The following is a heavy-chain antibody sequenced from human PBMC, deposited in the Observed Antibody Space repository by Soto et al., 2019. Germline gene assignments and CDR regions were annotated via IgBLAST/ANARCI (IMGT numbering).Heavy chain of an antibody. D-gene: IGHD3-3*01. CDR1: GGSISSSSYY. CDR2: IYYSGST. V-gene: IGHV4-39*01. Sequence: SETLSLTCTVSGGSISSSSYYWGWIRQPPGKGLEWIGSIYYSGSTYYNPSLKRRVTISVDTSKNQFSLKPSSVTAADTAVYYCARQRANYDFWSGYWEQTPYYFDYWGQGTLVTVSS. J-gene: IGHJ4*02. CDR3: ARQRANYDFWSGYWEQTPYYFDY.